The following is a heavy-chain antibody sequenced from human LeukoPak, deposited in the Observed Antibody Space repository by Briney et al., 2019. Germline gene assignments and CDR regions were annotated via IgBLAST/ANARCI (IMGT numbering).Heavy chain of an antibody. J-gene: IGHJ4*02. Sequence: ASVKVSCKASGYTFTSYGISWVRQAPGQGLEWMGWISAYNGNTNYAQKLQGRVTMTTDTSTSTAYMELRSLRSDDTAVYYCARAGLGIAAAGMQDYWGQGTLVTVSS. CDR1: GYTFTSYG. CDR3: ARAGLGIAAAGMQDY. CDR2: ISAYNGNT. D-gene: IGHD6-13*01. V-gene: IGHV1-18*01.